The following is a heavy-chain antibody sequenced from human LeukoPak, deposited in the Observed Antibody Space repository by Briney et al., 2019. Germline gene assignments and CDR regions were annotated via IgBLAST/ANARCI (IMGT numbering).Heavy chain of an antibody. CDR2: INSDGRST. V-gene: IGHV3-74*01. D-gene: IGHD3-10*01. CDR1: GFTFSSYW. J-gene: IGHJ1*01. Sequence: GVSLGLSCAASGFTFSSYWMHWVRHAPGKGLVWVSRINSDGRSTSYADSVKGRFTISRDNAKNTLYLQVNSLRAEDTAVYYCGVSGSYYIEYFQHWGQGTLVTVSS. CDR3: GVSGSYYIEYFQH.